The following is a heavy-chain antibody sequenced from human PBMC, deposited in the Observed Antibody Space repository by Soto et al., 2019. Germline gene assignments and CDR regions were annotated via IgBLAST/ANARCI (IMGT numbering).Heavy chain of an antibody. J-gene: IGHJ6*02. Sequence: QVQLVQSGAEVKKPGSSVKVSCKASGGTFSSYAISWVRQAPGQGLEWMGGIIPIFGTANYAQKFQGRVTLAADGSTSSAYMELSSVRSEDTALYVWARVSEEVVPDPPWYYYYGMDGWGQGTTVTVSS. V-gene: IGHV1-69*01. CDR2: IIPIFGTA. CDR1: GGTFSSYA. D-gene: IGHD2-15*01. CDR3: ARVSEEVVPDPPWYYYYGMDG.